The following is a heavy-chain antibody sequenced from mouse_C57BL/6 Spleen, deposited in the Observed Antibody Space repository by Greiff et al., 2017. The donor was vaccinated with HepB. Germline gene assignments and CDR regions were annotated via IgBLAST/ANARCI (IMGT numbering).Heavy chain of an antibody. V-gene: IGHV1-15*01. CDR2: IDPETGGT. Sequence: VQLVESGAELVRPGASVTLSCKASGYTFTDYEMHWVKQTPVHGLEWIGAIDPETGGTAYNQKFKGKAILTADKSSSTAYMELRSLTSEDSAVYYCTRGWLKGYAMDYWGQGTSVTVSS. CDR3: TRGWLKGYAMDY. J-gene: IGHJ4*01. D-gene: IGHD2-3*01. CDR1: GYTFTDYE.